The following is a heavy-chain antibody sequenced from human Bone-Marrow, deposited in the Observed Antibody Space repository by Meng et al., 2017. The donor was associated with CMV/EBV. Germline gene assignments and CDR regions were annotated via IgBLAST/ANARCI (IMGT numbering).Heavy chain of an antibody. V-gene: IGHV1-69*04. CDR1: GGTFSSYT. CDR3: ARDGIAVAGTHYYGMDV. J-gene: IGHJ6*02. Sequence: SVKVSCKASGGTFSSYTISWVRQAPGQGLEWMGRIIPILGIANYAQKFQGRVTITADKSTSTAYMELSSLRSEDTAVYYCARDGIAVAGTHYYGMDVWGQGTTVTVSS. CDR2: IIPILGIA. D-gene: IGHD6-19*01.